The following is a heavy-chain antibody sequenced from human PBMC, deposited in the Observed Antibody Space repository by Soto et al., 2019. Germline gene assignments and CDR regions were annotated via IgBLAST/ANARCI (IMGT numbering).Heavy chain of an antibody. CDR2: IIPVLGVT. CDR3: VRRRYCGADCYSKYYYGMDV. CDR1: GSTFSSYT. Sequence: QVQLVQSGAEVKKPGSSVKVSCQASGSTFSSYTVSWVRQAPGQGLEWMGRIIPVLGVTNYAPKFKGRVTITADKSKTTAYMGLSSLRSGDTAVYYCVRRRYCGADCYSKYYYGMDVWGQGTTVTVSS. V-gene: IGHV1-69*02. J-gene: IGHJ6*02. D-gene: IGHD2-21*02.